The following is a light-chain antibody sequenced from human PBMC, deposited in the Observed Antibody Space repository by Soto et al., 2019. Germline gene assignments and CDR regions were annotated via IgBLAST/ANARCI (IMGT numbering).Light chain of an antibody. CDR3: QQYNTWPIT. J-gene: IGKJ5*01. CDR2: RAS. Sequence: ENVLTQSPGTLSLSPGDRATLSCRASQSFSSSYLAWYQQKPGQGPRLLVYRASTRTLGIPARFSGSESGTEFTLTISSLQSEDFAIYYCQQYNTWPITFGQGTRLEIK. V-gene: IGKV3-15*01. CDR1: QSFSSSY.